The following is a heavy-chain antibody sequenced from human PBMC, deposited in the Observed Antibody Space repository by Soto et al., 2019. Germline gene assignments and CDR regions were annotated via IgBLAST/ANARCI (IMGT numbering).Heavy chain of an antibody. Sequence: PGGSLRLSCATSGFTFSNYAMSWVRQAPGKGLEWVSIISGNGGGTYYADSVKGRFTISRDNSKNTLILQMNSLRVDDTAVYYCAKPSGLARTGSAFDYWSQGTLVTVSS. V-gene: IGHV3-23*01. D-gene: IGHD6-13*01. CDR1: GFTFSNYA. CDR3: AKPSGLARTGSAFDY. J-gene: IGHJ4*02. CDR2: ISGNGGGT.